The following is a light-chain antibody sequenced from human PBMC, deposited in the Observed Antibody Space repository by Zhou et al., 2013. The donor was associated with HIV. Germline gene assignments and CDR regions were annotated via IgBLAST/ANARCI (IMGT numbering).Light chain of an antibody. V-gene: IGKV1-8*01. CDR1: QAISSF. Sequence: AIRITQSPSSLSASTGDRVTITCRASQAISSFLAWYQQKPGKAPNLLIYGASNLQSGVPSKFSGSGSGTDFTLTISSLQPEDFATYYCQQYNSYPWTFGQGTKVEIK. CDR3: QQYNSYPWT. CDR2: GAS. J-gene: IGKJ1*01.